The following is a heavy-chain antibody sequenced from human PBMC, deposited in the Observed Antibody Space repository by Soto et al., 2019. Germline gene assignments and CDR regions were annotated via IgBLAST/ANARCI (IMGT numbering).Heavy chain of an antibody. J-gene: IGHJ4*02. CDR3: AGVRYGDYYYFDY. CDR1: GGSISSYY. D-gene: IGHD4-17*01. V-gene: IGHV4-59*01. Sequence: SETLSLTCTVSGGSISSYYWSWIRQPPGKGLEWIGYIYYSGSTNYNPSLKSRVTISVDTSKNQFSLKLSSVTAADTAVYYCAGVRYGDYYYFDYWGQGTLVTVSS. CDR2: IYYSGST.